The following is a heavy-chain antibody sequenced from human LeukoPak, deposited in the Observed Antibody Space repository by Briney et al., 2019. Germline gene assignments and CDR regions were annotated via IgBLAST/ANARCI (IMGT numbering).Heavy chain of an antibody. Sequence: GGSLRLSCAASGFTFSSYSMNWIRQAPGKGLEWVSYISSSSSTIYYADSVKGRFTISRDNAKNSLYLQMNSLRAEDTAVYYCAREGGTYYDFWSGYYMGDYYYMDVWGKGTTVTVSS. D-gene: IGHD3-3*01. J-gene: IGHJ6*03. CDR2: ISSSSSTI. CDR3: AREGGTYYDFWSGYYMGDYYYMDV. V-gene: IGHV3-48*04. CDR1: GFTFSSYS.